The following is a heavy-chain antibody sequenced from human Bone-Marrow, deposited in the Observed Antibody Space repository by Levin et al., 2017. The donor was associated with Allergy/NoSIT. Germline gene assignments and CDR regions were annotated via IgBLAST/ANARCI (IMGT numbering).Heavy chain of an antibody. CDR3: ARDPLNPDY. CDR2: ISAYNGHT. Sequence: ASAKVSCKASGYTFTNYGISWVRQAPGQGLEWMGWISAYNGHTKYAQKFQGRVTMTTDASTSTAYMELKSLRSDDTAVYYCARDPLNPDYWGQGSLVTVSS. J-gene: IGHJ4*02. CDR1: GYTFTNYG. V-gene: IGHV1-18*01.